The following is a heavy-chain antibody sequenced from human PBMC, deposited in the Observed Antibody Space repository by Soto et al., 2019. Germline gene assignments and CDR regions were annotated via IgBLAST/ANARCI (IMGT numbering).Heavy chain of an antibody. V-gene: IGHV3-30-3*01. CDR1: GFTFSSYA. CDR2: ISYDGSNK. CDR3: ARASLMVYAESYYFDY. Sequence: GGSLRLSCAASGFTFSSYAMHWVRQAPGKGLEWVAVISYDGSNKYYADSVKGRFTISRDNSKNTLYLQMNSLRAEDTAVYYCARASLMVYAESYYFDYWGQGTLVTVSS. D-gene: IGHD2-8*01. J-gene: IGHJ4*02.